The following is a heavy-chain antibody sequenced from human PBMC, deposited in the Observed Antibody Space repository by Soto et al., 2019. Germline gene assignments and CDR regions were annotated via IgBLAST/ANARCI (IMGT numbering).Heavy chain of an antibody. CDR2: IYYSGST. J-gene: IGHJ4*02. D-gene: IGHD5-18*01. CDR3: ARDSGGGYRFGETDV. V-gene: IGHV4-61*01. CDR1: GVSVSSASYY. Sequence: PSETLSLTCAVSGVSVSSASYYWSWVRQPPGKGLEWIGHIYYSGSTSYNASLESRVSISVDTSKNQFSLKPISVTAADTAVYYCARDSGGGYRFGETDVWGQGTLVTVYS.